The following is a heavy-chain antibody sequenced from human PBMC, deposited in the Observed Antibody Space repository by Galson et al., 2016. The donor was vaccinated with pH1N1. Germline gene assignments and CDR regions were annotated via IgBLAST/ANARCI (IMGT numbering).Heavy chain of an antibody. D-gene: IGHD3-3*01. J-gene: IGHJ4*02. V-gene: IGHV4-39*01. CDR1: GGSISNTNY. CDR2: IYYSGSN. Sequence: ETLSLTCTVSGGSISNTNYWGWIRQPPGKGLEWIGTIYYSGSNSYTPSLKRRVTISLDTAKNQFSLKLSSMTAADTAVYYCARHVGTIFGLVRPTYLDSWGRGTLVTVSS. CDR3: ARHVGTIFGLVRPTYLDS.